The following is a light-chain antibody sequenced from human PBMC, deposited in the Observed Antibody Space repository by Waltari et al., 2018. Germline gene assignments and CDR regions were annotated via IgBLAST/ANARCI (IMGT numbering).Light chain of an antibody. CDR1: QCVSNW. J-gene: IGKJ5*01. V-gene: IGKV1-12*01. CDR3: QQANSFPIT. CDR2: AAS. Sequence: DIQMTQSPSSVSASVGDRVSITCRASQCVSNWLAWYQQKPGKAPKLLIYAASSLQSGVPSRFSGSGSGTDFTLTISSLQPEDFATYYCQQANSFPITFGQGTRLEIK.